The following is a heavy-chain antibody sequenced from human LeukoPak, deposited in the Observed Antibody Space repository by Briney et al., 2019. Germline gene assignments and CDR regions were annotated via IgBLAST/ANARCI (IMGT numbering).Heavy chain of an antibody. D-gene: IGHD6-19*01. Sequence: GGSLRLSCAASGFTFSSYGMHWVRQAPGKGLEWVAVIWYGGSNKYYADSVKGRFTISRDNSKNTLYLQMNSLRAEDTAVYYCARSRYSSLFDYWGQGTLVTVSS. J-gene: IGHJ4*02. CDR2: IWYGGSNK. CDR3: ARSRYSSLFDY. CDR1: GFTFSSYG. V-gene: IGHV3-33*01.